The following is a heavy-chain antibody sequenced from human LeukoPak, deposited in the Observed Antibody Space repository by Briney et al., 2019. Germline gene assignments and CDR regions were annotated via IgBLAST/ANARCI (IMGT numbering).Heavy chain of an antibody. V-gene: IGHV3-7*01. D-gene: IGHD3-10*01. J-gene: IGHJ6*02. Sequence: GGSLRLSCAASRFTFSSYWMSWVRQAPGKGLEWVANIKQDGSEKYYVDSVKGRFTISRDNARNSLHLQMNSLRAEDTAVYYCAIPPLSGTGSSRPLAEMDVWGQGTTVTVSS. CDR1: RFTFSSYW. CDR2: IKQDGSEK. CDR3: AIPPLSGTGSSRPLAEMDV.